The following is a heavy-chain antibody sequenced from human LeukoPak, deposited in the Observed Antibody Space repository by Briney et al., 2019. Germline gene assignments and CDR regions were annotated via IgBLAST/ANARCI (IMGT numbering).Heavy chain of an antibody. Sequence: QTGGSLRLSCAASGFTFSSYAMHWVRQAPGKGLEWVAVISYDGSNKYYADSVKGRFTISRDNSKNTLYLQMNSLRAEDTAVYYCARSLWDSSGYTPEDHIDYWGQGTLVTVSS. CDR2: ISYDGSNK. CDR1: GFTFSSYA. CDR3: ARSLWDSSGYTPEDHIDY. V-gene: IGHV3-30-3*01. J-gene: IGHJ4*02. D-gene: IGHD3-22*01.